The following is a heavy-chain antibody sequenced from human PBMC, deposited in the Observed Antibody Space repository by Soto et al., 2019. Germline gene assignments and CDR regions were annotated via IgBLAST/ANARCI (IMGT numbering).Heavy chain of an antibody. V-gene: IGHV3-11*06. CDR1: RFTFSDYY. J-gene: IGHJ4*02. D-gene: IGHD5-18*01. CDR3: ARDPYSYGPKFGYFDY. Sequence: PGGSLRLSCAASRFTFSDYYMSWIRQAPGKGLEWVSYISSSSSYTNYADSVKGRFTISRDNSKNTLYLQMNSLRAEDTAVYYCARDPYSYGPKFGYFDYWGQGTLVTVSS. CDR2: ISSSSSYT.